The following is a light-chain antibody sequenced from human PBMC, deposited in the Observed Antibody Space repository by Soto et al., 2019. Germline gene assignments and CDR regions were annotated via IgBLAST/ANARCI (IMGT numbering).Light chain of an antibody. Sequence: QSALTQPRSVSGSPGQSVTISCTGTSSDVGGYNYVSWYQHHPGKAPKLMIFDVSKRPSGVPDRFSASKSGNTASLTISGLQAEDEADYYCCSYAGSYTFAVFGGGTKVTVL. CDR1: SSDVGGYNY. CDR3: CSYAGSYTFAV. CDR2: DVS. V-gene: IGLV2-11*01. J-gene: IGLJ2*01.